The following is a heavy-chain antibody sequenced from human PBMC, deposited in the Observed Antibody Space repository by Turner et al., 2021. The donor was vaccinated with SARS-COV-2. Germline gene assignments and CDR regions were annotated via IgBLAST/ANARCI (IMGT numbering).Heavy chain of an antibody. Sequence: VQLLESGGGVVHPGRSLILSCAASGFTFSSYGMHWVRQAPGKGLEWVAIIWYDGTNKYYADSVKGRFTISRDNSKNTLYLQMNSLRAEDTAVYYCARDPFSVTSGYGDYFYWGQGTLVTVSS. CDR3: ARDPFSVTSGYGDYFY. V-gene: IGHV3-33*01. CDR1: GFTFSSYG. CDR2: IWYDGTNK. J-gene: IGHJ4*02. D-gene: IGHD4-17*01.